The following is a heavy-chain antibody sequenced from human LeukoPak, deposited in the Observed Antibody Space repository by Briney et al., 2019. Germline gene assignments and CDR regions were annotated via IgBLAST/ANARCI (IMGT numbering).Heavy chain of an antibody. J-gene: IGHJ4*02. V-gene: IGHV4-4*07. D-gene: IGHD3-16*01. CDR3: ARIGGITYFDY. CDR1: GGSISSYY. CDR2: FYTRGSP. Sequence: KPSETLSLTCTVSGGSISSYYWSWIRQPAGKELEWIGRFYTRGSPNYNPSLKSRVTMSVDTSKNQFSLRLSSVSPADTAVYYCARIGGITYFDYWGQGTLVTVSS.